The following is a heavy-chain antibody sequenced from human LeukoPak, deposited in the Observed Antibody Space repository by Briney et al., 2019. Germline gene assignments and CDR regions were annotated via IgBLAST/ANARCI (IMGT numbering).Heavy chain of an antibody. D-gene: IGHD3-9*01. CDR1: GYTFTSYG. CDR3: ARDGLGYDILTGYYGPYYYYGMDV. CDR2: ISAYNGYT. V-gene: IGHV1-18*01. Sequence: ASVKVSCKASGYTFTSYGISWVRQASGQGLEWMGWISAYNGYTNYAQKLQGRVTMTTDTSTSTAYMELRSLRSDDTAVYYCARDGLGYDILTGYYGPYYYYGMDVWGQGTTVTVSS. J-gene: IGHJ6*02.